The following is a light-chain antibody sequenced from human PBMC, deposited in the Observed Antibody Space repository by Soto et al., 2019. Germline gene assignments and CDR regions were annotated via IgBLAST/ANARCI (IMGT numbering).Light chain of an antibody. CDR3: QQYYITPFT. CDR2: WAS. J-gene: IGKJ3*01. V-gene: IGKV4-1*01. CDR1: QSVLHSSNNKNY. Sequence: DIVMTQSPDSLAVSLGERATINCKSSQSVLHSSNNKNYLAWYQQKPGQPPQLLIYWASTRESGVPDRFSGSGSGTDFTLTISSLQAEDVAVYYCQQYYITPFTFGPGTKVDI.